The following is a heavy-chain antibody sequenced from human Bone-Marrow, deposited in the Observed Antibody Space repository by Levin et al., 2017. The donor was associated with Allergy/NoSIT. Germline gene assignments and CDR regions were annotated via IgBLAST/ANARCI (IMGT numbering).Heavy chain of an antibody. V-gene: IGHV1-18*01. D-gene: IGHD3-10*01. Sequence: GESLKISCKASGYTFTSYGISWVRQAPGQGLEWMGWISAYNGNTNYAQKLQGRVTMTTDTSTSTAYMELRSLRSDDTAVYYCARAESYGSGRNPHWFDPWGQGTLVTVSS. J-gene: IGHJ5*02. CDR1: GYTFTSYG. CDR3: ARAESYGSGRNPHWFDP. CDR2: ISAYNGNT.